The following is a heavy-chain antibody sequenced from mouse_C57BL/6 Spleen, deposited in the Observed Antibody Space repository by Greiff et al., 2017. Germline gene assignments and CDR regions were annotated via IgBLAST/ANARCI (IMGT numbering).Heavy chain of an antibody. CDR3: AREGGDEFAY. CDR2: IHPNSGST. Sequence: VQLQQSGAELVKPGASVKLSCKASGYTFTSYWMHWVKQRPGQGLEWIGMIHPNSGSTNYNEKFKSKATLTVDKSSSTAYMQLSSLTSEDSAVYYCAREGGDEFAYWGQGTLVTVSA. D-gene: IGHD3-3*01. J-gene: IGHJ3*01. V-gene: IGHV1-64*01. CDR1: GYTFTSYW.